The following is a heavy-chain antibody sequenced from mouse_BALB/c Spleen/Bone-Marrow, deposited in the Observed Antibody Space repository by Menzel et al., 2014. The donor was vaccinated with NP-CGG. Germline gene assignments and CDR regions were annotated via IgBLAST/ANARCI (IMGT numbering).Heavy chain of an antibody. CDR1: GFNIKDTY. J-gene: IGHJ2*01. D-gene: IGHD1-1*01. Sequence: VQLQQSGAELVKPGASVKLSCTASGFNIKDTYMHWVKQRPEQCLEWIGRIDPANGNTKYDPKFQGKATITADTSSNTAYLQLSSLTSEDTAVYYCVSYYYGNYFDSWGQGTTLTVSS. CDR3: VSYYYGNYFDS. CDR2: IDPANGNT. V-gene: IGHV14-3*02.